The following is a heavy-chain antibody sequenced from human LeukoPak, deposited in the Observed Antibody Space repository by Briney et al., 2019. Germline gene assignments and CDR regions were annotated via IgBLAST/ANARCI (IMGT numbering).Heavy chain of an antibody. CDR1: GYTFTSYG. Sequence: ASVKVSCTASGYTFTSYGISWVRQAPGQGLEWMGSISPYTGNTKYAERLQGRVIMTTDTSTRTAYMELRSLKSDDTAVFYCARDQYDHVWGSYRPYFDYWGQGTLVSVSS. V-gene: IGHV1-18*04. J-gene: IGHJ4*02. D-gene: IGHD3-16*02. CDR3: ARDQYDHVWGSYRPYFDY. CDR2: ISPYTGNT.